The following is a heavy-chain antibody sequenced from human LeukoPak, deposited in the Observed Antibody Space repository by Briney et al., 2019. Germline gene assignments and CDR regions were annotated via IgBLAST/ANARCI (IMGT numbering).Heavy chain of an antibody. D-gene: IGHD3-3*01. V-gene: IGHV3-30*01. Sequence: GGSLRLSCAASGFTFSSYAMPWVRQAPGKGLEWVAVISYDGSNKYYADSVKGRFTISRDNSKNTLYLRMNSLRAEDTAVYYCARESSYYDFWSGYRNWFDPWGQGTLVTVSS. CDR3: ARESSYYDFWSGYRNWFDP. CDR2: ISYDGSNK. CDR1: GFTFSSYA. J-gene: IGHJ5*02.